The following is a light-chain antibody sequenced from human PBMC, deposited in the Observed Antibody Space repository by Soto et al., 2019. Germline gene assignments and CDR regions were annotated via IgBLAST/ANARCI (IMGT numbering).Light chain of an antibody. J-gene: IGKJ1*01. CDR2: AAS. Sequence: DIQMTQSPSTLSASVGDRVTITCRASQSISSWLDWYQQKPGKAPKLLIYAASSLESGVPSRFSGSGSGTDFPLTISSLQPDDFATYYCQQYNRSSATFGQGTKVEIK. V-gene: IGKV1-5*01. CDR1: QSISSW. CDR3: QQYNRSSAT.